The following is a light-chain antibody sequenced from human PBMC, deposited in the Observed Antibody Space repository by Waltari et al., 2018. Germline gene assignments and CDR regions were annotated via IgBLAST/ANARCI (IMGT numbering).Light chain of an antibody. CDR1: QSVSTS. CDR3: LQRSNWPWT. V-gene: IGKV3-15*01. CDR2: GAS. Sequence: EIVMTQSPATLSLSPGERATLSCRASQSVSTSLAWYQQKPGQAPRLLIYGASSRATGTPDRFSGSGSGTDFTLTISRLEPEDVAVYYCLQRSNWPWTFGQGTKVEIK. J-gene: IGKJ1*01.